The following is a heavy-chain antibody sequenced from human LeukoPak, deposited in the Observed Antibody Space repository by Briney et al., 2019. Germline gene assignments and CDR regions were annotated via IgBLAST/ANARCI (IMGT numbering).Heavy chain of an antibody. J-gene: IGHJ4*02. CDR2: ISSDESST. D-gene: IGHD2-2*01. CDR3: ARGGFTGTSCPYFDY. Sequence: GGSLRLSCAASGFTFSNYWMHWVRQAPGKGLVWVSRISSDESSTTYADSVKGRFTISRNNAKNTLYLKMNTLRAEDTAIYFCARGGFTGTSCPYFDYWGQGTLVTVSS. CDR1: GFTFSNYW. V-gene: IGHV3-74*01.